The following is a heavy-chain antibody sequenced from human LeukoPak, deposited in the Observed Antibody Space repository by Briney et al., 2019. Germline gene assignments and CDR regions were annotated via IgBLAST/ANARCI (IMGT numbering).Heavy chain of an antibody. J-gene: IGHJ4*02. V-gene: IGHV1-18*01. CDR2: ISACNGNT. Sequence: ASVKVSCKASGYTFTSYGISWVRQAPGQGLEWMGWISACNGNTNYAQKLQGRVTMTTDTSTSTAYMELRSLRSDDTAVYYCARVDSSGYYFDYWGQGTLVTVSS. CDR1: GYTFTSYG. D-gene: IGHD3-22*01. CDR3: ARVDSSGYYFDY.